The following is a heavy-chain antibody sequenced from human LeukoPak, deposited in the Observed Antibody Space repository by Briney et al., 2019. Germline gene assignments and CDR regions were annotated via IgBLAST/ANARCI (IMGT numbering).Heavy chain of an antibody. J-gene: IGHJ5*02. CDR3: ARGGESSAWFDP. CDR1: GGSFSGYY. CDR2: INHSGST. V-gene: IGHV4-34*01. Sequence: SETLSLTCAVYGGSFSGYYWSWIRQPPGKGLEWIGKINHSGSTNYNPSLKSRVTISVDTSKNQFSLKLSSVTAADTAVYYCARGGESSAWFDPWGQGTLVTVSS. D-gene: IGHD3-16*01.